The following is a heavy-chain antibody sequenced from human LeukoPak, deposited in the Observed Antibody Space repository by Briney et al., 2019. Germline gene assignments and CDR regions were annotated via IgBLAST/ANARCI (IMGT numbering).Heavy chain of an antibody. CDR2: IWYDGSNK. CDR3: ARDKYSSSSYYFDY. J-gene: IGHJ4*02. V-gene: IGHV3-33*01. Sequence: GGSLRLSCAASGFTFSSYGMHWVRQAPGKGLEGGAVIWYDGSNKYYADSVKGRFTISRDNSKNTLYLQMNSLRAEDTSVYHCARDKYSSSSYYFDYWGQGTLVTVSS. D-gene: IGHD6-6*01. CDR1: GFTFSSYG.